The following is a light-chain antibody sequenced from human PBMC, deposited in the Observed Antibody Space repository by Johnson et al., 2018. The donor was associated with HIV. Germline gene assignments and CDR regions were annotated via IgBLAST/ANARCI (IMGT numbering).Light chain of an antibody. Sequence: VLTQPPSVSAAPGQKVTISCSGSSSNIGNNYVSWYQQLPGTAPKLLIYENNKRPSGIPDRFSGSTSGTSATLGITGLQTGDEADYYCGSWDSSLSAYVFGTGTKVTVL. CDR1: SSNIGNNY. CDR2: ENN. V-gene: IGLV1-51*02. CDR3: GSWDSSLSAYV. J-gene: IGLJ1*01.